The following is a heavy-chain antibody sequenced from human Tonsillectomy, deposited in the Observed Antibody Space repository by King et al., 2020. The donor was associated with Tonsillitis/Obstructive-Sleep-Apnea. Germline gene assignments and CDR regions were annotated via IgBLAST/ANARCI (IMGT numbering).Heavy chain of an antibody. CDR2: INPKSGGT. V-gene: IGHV1-2*02. CDR1: GYTFSGKY. Sequence: VQLVQSGAEVKKPGASVKVSCKASGYTFSGKYIHWVRQAPGQGLEWMGWINPKSGGTNYAQKFQGRVTMTRDTPIATAYMELSRLTSDDTAIYYCATETASGWATTRPLDYRGQGTLVTVSS. CDR3: ATETASGWATTRPLDY. D-gene: IGHD5-12*01. J-gene: IGHJ4*02.